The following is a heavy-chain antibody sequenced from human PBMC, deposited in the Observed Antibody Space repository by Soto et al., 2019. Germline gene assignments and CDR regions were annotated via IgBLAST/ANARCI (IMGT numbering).Heavy chain of an antibody. J-gene: IGHJ6*03. Sequence: QVQLQQWGAGLLKPSETLSLTCAVYGGSFSGYYWSWIRQPPGKGLEWIGEINHSGSTNYNPSLKSRVTISVDTSKNQFSLKLSSVTAADTAVYYCARARYYGSGSYYNRKAGGPNYMDVWGKGTTVTVSS. CDR3: ARARYYGSGSYYNRKAGGPNYMDV. CDR1: GGSFSGYY. D-gene: IGHD3-10*01. V-gene: IGHV4-34*01. CDR2: INHSGST.